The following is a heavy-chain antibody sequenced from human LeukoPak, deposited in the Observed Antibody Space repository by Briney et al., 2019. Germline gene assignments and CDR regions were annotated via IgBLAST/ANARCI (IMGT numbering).Heavy chain of an antibody. J-gene: IGHJ4*02. V-gene: IGHV2-70*11. CDR1: GFSLRTSGMC. CDR3: ARTRSRDGYNFDY. D-gene: IGHD5-24*01. CDR2: SDWDDDI. Sequence: SGPTLVNPTQTRTLTCTLSGFSLRTSGMCVGWIRQPPGKALEWLARSDWDDDIYYAASLKTRLTISKDPSKNQMLLTMTNMDPVDTATYYCARTRSRDGYNFDYWGLGTLVTVSS.